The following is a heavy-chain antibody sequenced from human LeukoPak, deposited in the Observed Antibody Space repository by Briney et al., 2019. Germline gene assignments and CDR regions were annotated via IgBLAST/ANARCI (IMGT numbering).Heavy chain of an antibody. D-gene: IGHD4/OR15-4a*01. V-gene: IGHV3-23*01. CDR1: GFTFSSYA. Sequence: GGSLRLSCTASGFTFSSYAMSWVRQAPGKGLEWVSAITGSGGSTYYADSVKGRFTISRDNSKNTLYLQMSSLRAEDTAVYYCVKESGFMVAPNSAFDIWGQGTMVTVSS. CDR2: ITGSGGST. J-gene: IGHJ3*02. CDR3: VKESGFMVAPNSAFDI.